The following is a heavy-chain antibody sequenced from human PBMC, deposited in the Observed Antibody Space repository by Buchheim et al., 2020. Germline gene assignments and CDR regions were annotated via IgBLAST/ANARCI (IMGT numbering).Heavy chain of an antibody. V-gene: IGHV5-51*01. CDR1: GFSFISYL. D-gene: IGHD6-13*01. CDR2: IHPSDSDA. Sequence: EVQLVQSGAEVKKPGESLRISCKGSGFSFISYLIGWGRETPGKGLEWMGIIHPSDSDASYSPSFQGQVTFSADKSVSTAYLQWSSLRAADTAIYYCVRHLAADDAFEIWGQGT. CDR3: VRHLAADDAFEI. J-gene: IGHJ3*02.